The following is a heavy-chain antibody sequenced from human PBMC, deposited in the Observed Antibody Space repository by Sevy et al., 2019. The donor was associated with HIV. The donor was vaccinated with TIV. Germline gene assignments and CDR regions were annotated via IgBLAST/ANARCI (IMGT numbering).Heavy chain of an antibody. V-gene: IGHV3-33*01. CDR2: IWYDGSNK. Sequence: GGSLRLSCAASGFTFSSYGMHWVRQAPGKGLEWVAVIWYDGSNKYYAVSVKGRFTISRDNSKNTLYLQMNSLRAEDTAVYYCARDASYCSSTSCYLDYYYYYGMDVWGQGTTVTVSS. D-gene: IGHD2-2*01. CDR3: ARDASYCSSTSCYLDYYYYYGMDV. J-gene: IGHJ6*02. CDR1: GFTFSSYG.